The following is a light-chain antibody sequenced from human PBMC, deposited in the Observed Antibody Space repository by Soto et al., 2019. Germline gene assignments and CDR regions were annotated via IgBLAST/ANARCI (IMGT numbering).Light chain of an antibody. J-gene: IGKJ1*01. CDR3: QQYGSSRWT. Sequence: EIVLTQSPGTLSLSPGERATLSCRASQSVGSSWLAWYQQKPGQAPRLLIYGTSSRATGISDRFSGSGSGTDFTLTISRLEPEAFPVYYCQQYGSSRWTFGQGNKVEIK. CDR2: GTS. CDR1: QSVGSSW. V-gene: IGKV3-20*01.